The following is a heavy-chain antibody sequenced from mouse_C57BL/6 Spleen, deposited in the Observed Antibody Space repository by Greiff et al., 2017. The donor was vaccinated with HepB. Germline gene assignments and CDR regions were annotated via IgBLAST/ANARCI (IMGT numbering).Heavy chain of an antibody. J-gene: IGHJ4*01. CDR1: GYTFTDYE. Sequence: VKLVESGAELVRPGASVTLSCKASGYTFTDYEMHWVKQTPVHGLEWIGAIDPETGGTAYNQKFKGKAILTADKSSSTAYMELRSLTSEDSAVYYCTEATAMDYWGQGTSVTVSS. CDR3: TEATAMDY. CDR2: IDPETGGT. D-gene: IGHD6-1*01. V-gene: IGHV1-15*01.